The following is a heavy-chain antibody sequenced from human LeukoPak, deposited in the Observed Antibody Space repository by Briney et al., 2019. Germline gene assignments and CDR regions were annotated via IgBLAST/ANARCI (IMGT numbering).Heavy chain of an antibody. CDR3: ARGGGLTTVTTSSYYYYYGMDV. CDR2: IINSSSYI. Sequence: PGGSLRLSCAASGFTFSSYSMNWVRQAPGKGLEWVSSIINSSSYIYYADSVKGRFTISRDNAKNSLYLQMNSLRAEDTAVYYCARGGGLTTVTTSSYYYYYGMDVWGQGTTVTVSS. CDR1: GFTFSSYS. V-gene: IGHV3-21*01. D-gene: IGHD4-17*01. J-gene: IGHJ6*02.